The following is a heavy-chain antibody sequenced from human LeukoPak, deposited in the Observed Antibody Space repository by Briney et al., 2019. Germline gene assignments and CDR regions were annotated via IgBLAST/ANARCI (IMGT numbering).Heavy chain of an antibody. CDR3: ARSEKDGQYDSEHLLY. CDR2: ISSSTNYI. J-gene: IGHJ4*02. V-gene: IGHV3-21*01. Sequence: GGSLRLSCAASGFTFSAYTMNWVRQAPGKGLEWVSSISSSTNYIYYAESLKGRFTIARDNAENSLYLQMSSLRAEDTAVYYCARSEKDGQYDSEHLLYWGQGTLVTVSS. D-gene: IGHD3-3*01. CDR1: GFTFSAYT.